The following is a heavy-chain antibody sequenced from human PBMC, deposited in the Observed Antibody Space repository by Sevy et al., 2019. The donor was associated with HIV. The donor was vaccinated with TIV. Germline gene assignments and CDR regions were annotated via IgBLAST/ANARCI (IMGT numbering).Heavy chain of an antibody. CDR1: GFTFSSYA. Sequence: GGSLRLSCAASGFTFSSYAMSWVRQAPGKGLEWVSAISGSGGSTYYADSVKGRFTISRDNSKNTLYLQMNSLRAEDTAVYYCATERVYYYDGSGYSNDAFDIWGQGTMVTVSS. D-gene: IGHD3-22*01. CDR3: ATERVYYYDGSGYSNDAFDI. CDR2: ISGSGGST. V-gene: IGHV3-23*01. J-gene: IGHJ3*02.